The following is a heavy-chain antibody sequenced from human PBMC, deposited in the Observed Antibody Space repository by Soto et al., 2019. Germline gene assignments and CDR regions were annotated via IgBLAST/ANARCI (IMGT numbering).Heavy chain of an antibody. CDR3: AKSSRGEWLVFDS. D-gene: IGHD6-19*01. CDR2: ISGSGGST. V-gene: IGHV3-23*01. J-gene: IGHJ4*02. Sequence: EVQLLESGGGLLQPGGSLRLSCAASGFTFGNFAMSWVRQAPGEGLEWVSAISGSGGSTYYADSVKGRFTISRDNSKNTLYLQMNSLRAEDTAVYYCAKSSRGEWLVFDSWGQGTLVTVSS. CDR1: GFTFGNFA.